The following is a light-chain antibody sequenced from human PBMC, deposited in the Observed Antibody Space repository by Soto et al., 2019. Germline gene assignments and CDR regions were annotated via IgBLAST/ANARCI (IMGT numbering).Light chain of an antibody. V-gene: IGLV2-14*01. J-gene: IGLJ2*01. Sequence: QSVLTQPASVAGSPGQTSALPCPGTSSDVGGNYSVSWYQQHPGKALKLVIYDVSNPTSGVSNRFSGSKSGNTAALTISGLQAEDEADYYGSSYTSSRTRVFGGGTKLTVL. CDR3: SSYTSSRTRV. CDR1: SSDVGGNYS. CDR2: DVS.